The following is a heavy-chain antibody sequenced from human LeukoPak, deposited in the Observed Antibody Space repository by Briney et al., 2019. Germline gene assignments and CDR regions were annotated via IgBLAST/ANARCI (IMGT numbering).Heavy chain of an antibody. Sequence: SETLSLTCTVSGGSISSSSYYWGWIRQPPGKGLEWIGSIYYSGSTYYNPSLKSRVTISVDTSKNQFSLKLSSVTAADTAVYYCARRRVLLWFGESYPFDYWDQGTLVTVSS. J-gene: IGHJ4*02. CDR2: IYYSGST. D-gene: IGHD3-10*01. CDR3: ARRRVLLWFGESYPFDY. V-gene: IGHV4-39*01. CDR1: GGSISSSSYY.